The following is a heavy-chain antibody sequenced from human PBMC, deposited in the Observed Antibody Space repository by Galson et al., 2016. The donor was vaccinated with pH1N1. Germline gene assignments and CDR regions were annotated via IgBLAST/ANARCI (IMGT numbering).Heavy chain of an antibody. Sequence: SVKVSCKASGYTFTEYYIHWVRQAPGQGLEWMGRINSKTGRTDYAQSFQGRVTMTRDTSISAAYMDLNRLRSDDTAVYYCARDPRGQYISAWYVEQPFDYWGQGTLVTVSS. D-gene: IGHD6-19*01. CDR3: ARDPRGQYISAWYVEQPFDY. V-gene: IGHV1-2*06. CDR2: INSKTGRT. CDR1: GYTFTEYY. J-gene: IGHJ4*02.